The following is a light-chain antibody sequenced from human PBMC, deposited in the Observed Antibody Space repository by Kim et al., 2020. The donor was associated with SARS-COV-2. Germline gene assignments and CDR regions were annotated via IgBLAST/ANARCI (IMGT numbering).Light chain of an antibody. CDR2: DAS. CDR1: QSVNSY. Sequence: EIVLTQSPATLSLSPGERATLSCRASQSVNSYLAWYQQKPGQAPRLLIYDASNRATGIPARFSGSGSGTDFTLTISSLEPEDFAVYYCQQRSNWLWTFDQGTKVDIK. V-gene: IGKV3-11*01. CDR3: QQRSNWLWT. J-gene: IGKJ1*01.